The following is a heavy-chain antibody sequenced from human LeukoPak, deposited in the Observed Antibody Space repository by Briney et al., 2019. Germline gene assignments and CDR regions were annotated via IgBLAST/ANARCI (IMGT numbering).Heavy chain of an antibody. J-gene: IGHJ4*02. CDR3: ATLGMVSAAYYFDY. Sequence: ASVKVSCKASGYTFTGYYMHLVQQAPGKGLEWMGLVDPEDGETIYAEKFQGRVTITADTSTDTAYMELSSLRSEDTALYYCATLGMVSAAYYFDYWGQGTLVTVSS. V-gene: IGHV1-69-2*01. D-gene: IGHD2-15*01. CDR1: GYTFTGYY. CDR2: VDPEDGET.